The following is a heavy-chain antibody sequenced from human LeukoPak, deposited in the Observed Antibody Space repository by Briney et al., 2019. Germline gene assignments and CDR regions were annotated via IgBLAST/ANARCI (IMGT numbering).Heavy chain of an antibody. Sequence: PGGSLRLSCAASGFTFSTNAMSWVRQAPGKGLEWVSGISGSGDSTYYADSVKGRFTISRDNSKNTLYLQMNSLRAEDTAVYYCAKGRGVGANNWFDPWGQGILVTVSS. CDR3: AKGRGVGANNWFDP. D-gene: IGHD1-26*01. CDR1: GFTFSTNA. V-gene: IGHV3-23*01. CDR2: ISGSGDST. J-gene: IGHJ5*02.